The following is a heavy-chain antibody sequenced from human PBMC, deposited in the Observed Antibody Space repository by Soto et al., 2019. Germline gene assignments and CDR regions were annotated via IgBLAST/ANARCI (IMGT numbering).Heavy chain of an antibody. J-gene: IGHJ6*02. CDR2: IYHNGET. D-gene: IGHD3-10*01. CDR3: ARDKGGESLKGSGMDV. V-gene: IGHV4-59*01. Sequence: QMQLQESGPGLVKPSETLSLICSVSGDSITAYYLSWLRQSPGKELEWIGYIYHNGETNYNPSLKSRVTISADTSNTQFSLRLSSVTASDTGVYYCARDKGGESLKGSGMDVCGQGTTVIVSS. CDR1: GDSITAYY.